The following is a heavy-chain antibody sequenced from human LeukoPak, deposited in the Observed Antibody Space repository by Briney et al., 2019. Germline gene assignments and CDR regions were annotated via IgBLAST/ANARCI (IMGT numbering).Heavy chain of an antibody. V-gene: IGHV4-39*01. J-gene: IGHJ4*02. Sequence: PSETLSLACAVSGGSISSSNWWSWVRQPPGKGLEWIGSIYYSGSTFYNPSLRSRLTISVDTSKNQFSLKLNSVTAADTAVYYCARLLKASAAGVFWGQGTLVTVSS. CDR3: ARLLKASAAGVF. CDR2: IYYSGST. D-gene: IGHD6-13*01. CDR1: GGSISSSNW.